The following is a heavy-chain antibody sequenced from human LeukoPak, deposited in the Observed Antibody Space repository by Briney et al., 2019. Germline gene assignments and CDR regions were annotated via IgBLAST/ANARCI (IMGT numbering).Heavy chain of an antibody. J-gene: IGHJ4*02. CDR1: GGSISSYY. CDR3: ARSGPGASEGIYYYGSGSPWMVHY. D-gene: IGHD3-10*01. V-gene: IGHV4-59*01. CDR2: IYYSGST. Sequence: SETLSLTCTVSGGSISSYYWSWIRQPPGKGLEWIGYIYYSGSTNYNPSLKSRVTISVDTSKNQFSLKLSSVTAADTAVYYCARSGPGASEGIYYYGSGSPWMVHYWGQGTLVTVSS.